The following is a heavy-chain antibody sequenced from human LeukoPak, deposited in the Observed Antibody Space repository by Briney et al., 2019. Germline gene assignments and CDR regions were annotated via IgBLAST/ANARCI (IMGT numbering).Heavy chain of an antibody. D-gene: IGHD2-2*01. Sequence: ASVKVSCKASGYTFTGYYMHWVRQAPGQGLEWMGWINPNSGGTNYAQKFQCRVTMTRDTSISTAYMELSRLRSDDTAVYYCQLGYCSSTSCSTDAFDIWGQGTMVTVSS. CDR2: INPNSGGT. V-gene: IGHV1-2*02. CDR1: GYTFTGYY. CDR3: QLGYCSSTSCSTDAFDI. J-gene: IGHJ3*02.